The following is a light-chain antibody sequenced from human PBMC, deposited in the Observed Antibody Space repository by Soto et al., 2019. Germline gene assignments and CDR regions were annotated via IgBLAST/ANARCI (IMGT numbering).Light chain of an antibody. CDR3: PQYNNWPPWT. CDR1: QSVSSN. CDR2: GAC. V-gene: IGKV3-15*01. J-gene: IGKJ1*01. Sequence: EIVMTHSPATLPVSPGERATLSCRASQSVSSNLAWCQQKPGQAPRLLSYGACPRATGIPALCSGSGSGTEFPLTISSLQSEYFAVYYCPQYNNWPPWTFGQGTKPEIE.